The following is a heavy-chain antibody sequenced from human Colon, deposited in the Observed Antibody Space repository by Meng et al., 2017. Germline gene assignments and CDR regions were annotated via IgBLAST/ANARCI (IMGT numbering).Heavy chain of an antibody. CDR3: ARDTLYGTDY. CDR1: GGSIKIGGYH. D-gene: IGHD4-17*01. CDR2: MSDSGTT. V-gene: IGHV4-31*03. J-gene: IGHJ4*02. Sequence: QVHLHESGPEQVRPSDDLSLVCTFSGGSIKIGGYHWSWVRQHPGKGLEYIGFMSDSGTTDYNPSLRSRVSISEIGSSKNQFSLTLRSVTAADTATYFCARDTLYGTDYWGQGVLVTVSS.